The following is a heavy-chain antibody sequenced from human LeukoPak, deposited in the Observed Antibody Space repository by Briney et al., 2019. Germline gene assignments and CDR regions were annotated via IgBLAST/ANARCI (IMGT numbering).Heavy chain of an antibody. CDR3: ARDRGQTGYYWSYYYYMDV. Sequence: GGSLRLSCAASGVTFSDYSMNWVRQAPGKGLEWVSYISGGSSTMYYADSVKGRFTISRDNAKNSLYLQMNSLRAEHTAVSYCARDRGQTGYYWSYYYYMDVWGIGTTVTVSS. V-gene: IGHV3-48*01. CDR1: GVTFSDYS. J-gene: IGHJ6*03. D-gene: IGHD3-9*01. CDR2: ISGGSSTM.